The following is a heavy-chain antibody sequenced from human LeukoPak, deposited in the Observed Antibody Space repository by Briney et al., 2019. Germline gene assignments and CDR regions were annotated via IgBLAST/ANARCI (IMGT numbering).Heavy chain of an antibody. CDR3: ATLASTDGY. V-gene: IGHV3-21*01. CDR2: ISTRSSYL. Sequence: PGGSLRLSCAASGFTFSTYTMNWVRQAPGKGLQWVSSISTRSSYLYYADSVKGRFTTSRDDAKNSLYLQLNSLRAEDTAVYYCATLASTDGYWGQGTLVTVSS. CDR1: GFTFSTYT. J-gene: IGHJ4*02. D-gene: IGHD1-1*01.